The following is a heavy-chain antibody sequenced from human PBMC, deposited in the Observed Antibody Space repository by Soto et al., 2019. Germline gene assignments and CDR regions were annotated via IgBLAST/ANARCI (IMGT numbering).Heavy chain of an antibody. V-gene: IGHV3-23*01. CDR3: AKDLYYDSSDYVYLDIDY. CDR2: INNSGGST. D-gene: IGHD3-22*01. CDR1: GFTFSSYA. J-gene: IGHJ4*02. Sequence: EVQLLESGGGLVQPGGSLRLSCAASGFTFSSYAMSWVRQAPGKGLEWVSIINNSGGSTYYADSVKGRFTISRDNSKNTLYLQMNSLRAEDTAVYYCAKDLYYDSSDYVYLDIDYWGQGTLVTVSS.